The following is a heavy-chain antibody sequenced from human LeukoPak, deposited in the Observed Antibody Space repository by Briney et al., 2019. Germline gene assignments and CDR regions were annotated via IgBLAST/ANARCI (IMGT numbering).Heavy chain of an antibody. CDR1: GFTFSSYS. J-gene: IGHJ6*02. Sequence: PGGSLRLSCAASGFTFSSYSMSWVRQAPGKGLEWVSSISSSSSYIYYADSVKGRFTISRDNAKNSLYLQMNSLRAEDTAVYYCARAGHIVVVTDGDYYYYGMDVWGQGTTVTVSS. CDR3: ARAGHIVVVTDGDYYYYGMDV. V-gene: IGHV3-21*01. D-gene: IGHD2-21*02. CDR2: ISSSSSYI.